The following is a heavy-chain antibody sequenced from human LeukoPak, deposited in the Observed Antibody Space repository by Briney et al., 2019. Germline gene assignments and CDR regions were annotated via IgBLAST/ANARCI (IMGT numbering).Heavy chain of an antibody. CDR1: GFTFDDYA. CDR3: AKDVGSGWYAHYDY. Sequence: GRSLRLSCAASGFTFDDYAMHWVRQAPGKGLEWVSGISWNSGSIGYADSVKGRFTISRDNAKNSLYLQMNSLRAEDTALYYCAKDVGSGWYAHYDYWGQGTLVTVSS. D-gene: IGHD6-19*01. J-gene: IGHJ4*02. V-gene: IGHV3-9*01. CDR2: ISWNSGSI.